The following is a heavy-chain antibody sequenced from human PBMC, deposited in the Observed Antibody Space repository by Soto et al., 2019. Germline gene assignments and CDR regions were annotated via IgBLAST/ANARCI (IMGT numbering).Heavy chain of an antibody. J-gene: IGHJ5*02. D-gene: IGHD5-12*01. Sequence: SEPLSLTCTVSGGSISSYYWSWIRQPPGKGLEWIGYIYYSGSTNYNPSLKSRVTISVDTSKNQFSLKLSSVTAADTAVYYCARAGDVEMATLSWFDPWGQGNLVTVYS. CDR2: IYYSGST. V-gene: IGHV4-59*01. CDR1: GGSISSYY. CDR3: ARAGDVEMATLSWFDP.